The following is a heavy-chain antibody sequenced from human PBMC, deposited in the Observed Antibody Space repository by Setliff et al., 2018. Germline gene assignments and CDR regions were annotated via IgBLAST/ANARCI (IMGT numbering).Heavy chain of an antibody. CDR1: GFTFSRYS. Sequence: LRLSCAASGFTFSRYSMNWVRQGPGKRLEWVSYISASSSTIYYSGSVKGRFTISRDSAKNSLFLQMNGLRADDTAVYYCARDLDGGNGHDLWGRGTLVTVSS. D-gene: IGHD2-15*01. J-gene: IGHJ5*02. CDR3: ARDLDGGNGHDL. CDR2: ISASSSTI. V-gene: IGHV3-48*01.